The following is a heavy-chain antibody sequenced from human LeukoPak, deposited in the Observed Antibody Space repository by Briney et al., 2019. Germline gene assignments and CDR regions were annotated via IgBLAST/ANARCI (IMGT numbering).Heavy chain of an antibody. CDR1: GFTFTSYA. D-gene: IGHD3-16*01. CDR2: ISRNGGTT. J-gene: IGHJ5*02. V-gene: IGHV3-23*01. Sequence: PGGSLRLSCAASGFTFTSYAMSWVRQAPGEGLEWVSSISRNGGTTYYADSVKGRFTISRDNSKNTLYLQMNSLRAEDTAVYYCAADAGGSNYPWGQGTLVTVSS. CDR3: AADAGGSNYP.